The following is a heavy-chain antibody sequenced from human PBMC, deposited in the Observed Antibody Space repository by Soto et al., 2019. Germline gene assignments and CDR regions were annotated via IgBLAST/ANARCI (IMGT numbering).Heavy chain of an antibody. CDR1: GGSFSGYY. J-gene: IGHJ6*03. CDR2: INHSGST. CDR3: ARGCEGGRGYYYYYMDV. D-gene: IGHD3-10*01. V-gene: IGHV4-34*01. Sequence: QVQLQQWGAGLLKPSETLSLTCAVYGGSFSGYYWSWIRQPPGKGLEWMGEINHSGSTNYNPSLRSRVTISVDPYKNQFYLKLSSVAAADTAVYYCARGCEGGRGYYYYYMDVWGKGTTVTVSS.